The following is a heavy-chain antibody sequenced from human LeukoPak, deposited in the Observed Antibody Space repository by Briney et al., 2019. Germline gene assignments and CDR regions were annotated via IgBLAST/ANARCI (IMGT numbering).Heavy chain of an antibody. J-gene: IGHJ6*02. CDR1: GYTFTSYY. Sequence: ASVKVSCKASGYTFTSYYMHWVRQAPGQGLEWMGVSNPSGVGTNYAQKFQGRVTMTRDTSATTVYMELSSLRSEDTAVYYCARDWGIGSGSPSYYYGMDVWGQGTTVTVSS. V-gene: IGHV1-46*01. CDR2: SNPSGVGT. D-gene: IGHD3-10*01. CDR3: ARDWGIGSGSPSYYYGMDV.